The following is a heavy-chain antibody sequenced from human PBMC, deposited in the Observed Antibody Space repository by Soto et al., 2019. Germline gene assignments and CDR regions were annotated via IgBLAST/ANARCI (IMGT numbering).Heavy chain of an antibody. J-gene: IGHJ5*02. CDR2: IYYSGST. D-gene: IGHD2-15*01. CDR3: ARNRTGGGGYWSDP. Sequence: QVQLQESGPGLVKPSETLSLTCTVSGGSISSYYWSWIRQPPGKGLEWIGYIYYSGSTNYNPSLKSRVPLSGVTSRHRSSRKQRSGTAGDTAMYSGARNRTGGGGYWSDPWGRGPLVTVSS. CDR1: GGSISSYY. V-gene: IGHV4-59*08.